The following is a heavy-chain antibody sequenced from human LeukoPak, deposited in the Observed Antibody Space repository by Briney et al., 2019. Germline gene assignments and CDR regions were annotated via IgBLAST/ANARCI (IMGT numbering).Heavy chain of an antibody. CDR1: GDSISTSSYY. Sequence: SETLSLTCSVSGDSISTSSYYRGWIRQPPGKGLEWLGSIYYSGITHYNPSLKRRVTIYVDTSRNQFSLHLYSVTAADTAVFYCARSDYYDYRQIDFWGQGTLVTVSS. V-gene: IGHV4-39*01. CDR3: ARSDYYDYRQIDF. D-gene: IGHD3-22*01. CDR2: IYYSGIT. J-gene: IGHJ4*02.